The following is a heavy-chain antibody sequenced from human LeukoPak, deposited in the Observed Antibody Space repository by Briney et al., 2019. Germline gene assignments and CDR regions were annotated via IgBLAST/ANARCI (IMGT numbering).Heavy chain of an antibody. CDR1: GFTFDDYA. V-gene: IGHV3-9*01. Sequence: LRLSCAASGFTFDDYAMHWVRQAPGKGLEWVSGISWNSGSIGYADSVKGRFTISRDNAKNSLYLQMNSLRAEDTALYYCATPSHNGGRAFDIWGQGTMVTVSS. J-gene: IGHJ3*02. CDR3: ATPSHNGGRAFDI. CDR2: ISWNSGSI. D-gene: IGHD1-14*01.